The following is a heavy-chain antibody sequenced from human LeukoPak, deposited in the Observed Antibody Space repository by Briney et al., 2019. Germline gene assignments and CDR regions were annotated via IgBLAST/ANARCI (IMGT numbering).Heavy chain of an antibody. V-gene: IGHV3-53*01. D-gene: IGHD3-3*01. CDR2: IYSGGRT. Sequence: GRSLRPSCAASGFTPSSIYTSWVRQAPEEGLGWVSGIYSGGRTSISDSVKGGFTISRDNSRNTLYLQLNSLRAEDTPLSYYAKCAKAPDGGSGWCNWFDAWGRGPGVMVSS. J-gene: IGHJ5*02. CDR1: GFTPSSIY. CDR3: AKCAKAPDGGSGWCNWFDA.